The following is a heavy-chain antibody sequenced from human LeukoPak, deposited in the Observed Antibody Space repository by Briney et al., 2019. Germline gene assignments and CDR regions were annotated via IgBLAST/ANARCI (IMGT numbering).Heavy chain of an antibody. CDR3: AKESSVAGAGLLDY. V-gene: IGHV3-23*01. J-gene: IGHJ4*02. D-gene: IGHD6-19*01. CDR1: GFAFSSYA. CDR2: ISGSGGSK. Sequence: GGSLRLSCAASGFAFSSYAMSWVRQAPEKGLEWVSSISGSGGSKWFADSVKGRFTISRDNSENTLYLQMNRLRAEDTALYYCAKESSVAGAGLLDYWGQGTLVTVSS.